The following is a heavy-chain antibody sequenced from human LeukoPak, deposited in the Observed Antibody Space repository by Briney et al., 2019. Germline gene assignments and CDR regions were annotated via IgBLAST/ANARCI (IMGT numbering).Heavy chain of an antibody. CDR3: ARVMVNNWFDP. D-gene: IGHD2-8*01. CDR1: GGSINSYY. J-gene: IGHJ5*02. V-gene: IGHV4-59*01. Sequence: SETLSLTCTVSGGSINSYYLSWIRHPPGKGLEWIWYIYYSGSTNYNPSLKSRVTISVDTSKNQFSLKLSSVTTADTAVYYCARVMVNNWFDPWGQGTLVTVSS. CDR2: IYYSGST.